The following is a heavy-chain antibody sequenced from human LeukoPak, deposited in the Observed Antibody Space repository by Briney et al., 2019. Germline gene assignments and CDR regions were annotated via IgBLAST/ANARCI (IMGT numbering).Heavy chain of an antibody. CDR1: GVSISSYY. CDR2: IYYSGST. CDR3: ASDRSTSGRNSYRIFGY. Sequence: PSETLSLTCTVCGVSISSYYCSSIRQPPGKGLEWIGSIYYSGSTNYNPSLKSRVTISVDTSKNQFSLKLSSVTAADTAVYFCASDRSTSGRNSYRIFGYWGQGTLVTVSS. J-gene: IGHJ4*02. V-gene: IGHV4-59*01. D-gene: IGHD5-24*01.